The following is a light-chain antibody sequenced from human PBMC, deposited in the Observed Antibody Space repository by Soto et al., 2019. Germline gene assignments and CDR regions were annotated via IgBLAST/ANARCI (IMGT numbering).Light chain of an antibody. Sequence: DIQMTQSPSSLSASVGDRVTITCRASQSISTYLNWYQQKPGKVPKLLIYAASSLQSGVPSRFSGSGSGTDFTLTISSLQPADFANYYCQQTHTTFTFGGGTKVDIK. CDR2: AAS. CDR3: QQTHTTFT. J-gene: IGKJ4*01. V-gene: IGKV1-39*01. CDR1: QSISTY.